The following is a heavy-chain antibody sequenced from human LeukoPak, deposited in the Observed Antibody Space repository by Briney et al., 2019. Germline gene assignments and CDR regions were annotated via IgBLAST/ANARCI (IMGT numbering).Heavy chain of an antibody. CDR3: ARGLIAAAGLPYH. V-gene: IGHV3-33*01. J-gene: IGHJ5*02. D-gene: IGHD6-13*01. CDR2: IWNDGSNK. CDR1: GFIFSSYG. Sequence: GGSLRLSCAASGFIFSSYGMHWVRQAPGKGLEWVAVIWNDGSNKYYADSVKGRFTISRDNSKNTLYPQMNSLRAEDTAVYYCARGLIAAAGLPYHWGQGTLVTVSS.